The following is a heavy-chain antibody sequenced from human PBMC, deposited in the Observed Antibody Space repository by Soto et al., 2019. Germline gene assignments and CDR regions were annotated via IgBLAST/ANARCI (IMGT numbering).Heavy chain of an antibody. J-gene: IGHJ4*02. CDR1: GGSISSGGYY. CDR3: ARGVYYDTSGYRNFDY. CDR2: IYYSGST. D-gene: IGHD3-22*01. V-gene: IGHV4-31*03. Sequence: SETLSLTCTVSGGSISSGGYYWSWIRQHPGKGLEWIGYIYYSGSTYYNPSLKSRVTISVDTSKNQFSLKLSSVTAVDTAVYYCARGVYYDTSGYRNFDYWGQGTLVTVSS.